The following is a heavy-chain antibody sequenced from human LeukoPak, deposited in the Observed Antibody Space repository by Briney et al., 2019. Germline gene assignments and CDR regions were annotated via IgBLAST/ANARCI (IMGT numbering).Heavy chain of an antibody. CDR3: ARLVTSSWFDP. Sequence: SGTLSLTCTVSGDSISSYYWSWIRQPPGKGLEWIGYMYYSGSTNYNPSLKSRVTISVNTSKYQFSLKLSSVTAADTAVYYCARLVTSSWFDPWGQGTLVTVSS. CDR2: MYYSGST. CDR1: GDSISSYY. V-gene: IGHV4-59*01. D-gene: IGHD3-9*01. J-gene: IGHJ5*02.